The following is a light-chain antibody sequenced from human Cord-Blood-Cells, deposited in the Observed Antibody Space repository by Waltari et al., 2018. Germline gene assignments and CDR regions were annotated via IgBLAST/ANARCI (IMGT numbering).Light chain of an antibody. J-gene: IGLJ1*01. Sequence: QPSLPQPASVSGPPGQSITISCTCTSTDVGGYNSCSWYQQHPGKAPQLMIYDFNNRPSGVSNRFSGSKSGNTASLPISGLQAEDEADYYCSSYTSSSTLVFGTGTKVTVL. CDR3: SSYTSSSTLV. CDR2: DFN. V-gene: IGLV2-14*03. CDR1: STDVGGYNS.